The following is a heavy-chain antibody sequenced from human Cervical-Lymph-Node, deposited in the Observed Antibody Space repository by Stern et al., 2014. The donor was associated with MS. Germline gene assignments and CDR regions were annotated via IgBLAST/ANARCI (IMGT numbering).Heavy chain of an antibody. CDR3: AKSSSPSHYYYYGMDV. CDR2: ISYDGSNK. D-gene: IGHD6-6*01. Sequence: VRQAPGKGLEWVAVISYDGSNKYYADSVKGRFTISRDNSKNTLYLQMNSLRAEDTAVYYCAKSSSPSHYYYYGMDVWGQGTTVTVSS. J-gene: IGHJ6*02. V-gene: IGHV3-30*18.